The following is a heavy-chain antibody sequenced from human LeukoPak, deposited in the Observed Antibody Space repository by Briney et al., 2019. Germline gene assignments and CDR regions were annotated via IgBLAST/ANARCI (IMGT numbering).Heavy chain of an antibody. Sequence: SQTLSLTCTVSGGSLSSGSYYWSWIRQPAGKGLEWIGRIYTSGSTNYNPSLKSRVTISVDTSKNQFSLKLSSVTAADTAVYYCARDPRGYSGYDYYFDYWGQGTLVTVSS. CDR1: GGSLSSGSYY. CDR2: IYTSGST. D-gene: IGHD5-12*01. V-gene: IGHV4-61*02. CDR3: ARDPRGYSGYDYYFDY. J-gene: IGHJ4*02.